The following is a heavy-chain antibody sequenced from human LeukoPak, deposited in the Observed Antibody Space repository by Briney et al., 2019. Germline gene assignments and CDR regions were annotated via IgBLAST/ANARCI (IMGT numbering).Heavy chain of an antibody. Sequence: TVKVSCKASGGTFSSYTISWVRQAPGQGLEWMGRIIPILGIANYAQKFQGRVTITADKSTSTAYMELSSLRSEDTAVYYCAREAYSSGWSRVQECYFDYWGQGTLVTVSS. J-gene: IGHJ4*02. CDR3: AREAYSSGWSRVQECYFDY. D-gene: IGHD6-19*01. CDR1: GGTFSSYT. CDR2: IIPILGIA. V-gene: IGHV1-69*04.